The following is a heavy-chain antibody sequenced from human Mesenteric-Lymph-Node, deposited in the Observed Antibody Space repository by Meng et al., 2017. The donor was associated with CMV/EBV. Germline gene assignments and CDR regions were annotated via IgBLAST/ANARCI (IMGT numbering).Heavy chain of an antibody. CDR2: IYFSGST. V-gene: IGHV4-39*01. CDR1: GGSISTSTYY. J-gene: IGHJ4*02. CDR3: ARQGSQHYYDTSGYFPLDY. Sequence: SETLSLTCTVPGGSISTSTYYWAWIRQPPGKGLEWIGSIYFSGSTHYNPSLKSRVTISVDPSKNQFSLRLKSVTAADTAVFYCARQGSQHYYDTSGYFPLDYWGQGTLVTVSS. D-gene: IGHD3-22*01.